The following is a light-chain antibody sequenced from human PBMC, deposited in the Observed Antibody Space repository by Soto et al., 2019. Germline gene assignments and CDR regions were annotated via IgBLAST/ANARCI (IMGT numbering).Light chain of an antibody. J-gene: IGKJ1*01. Sequence: DIQMTQSPSTLSASVGDRVTITCRASQSISSWLAWYQQKPGKAPKLLIYDASSLESGVPSRFSGSGSGTEFTLTISSLQPDDFATYYCQQYNTLIGTFGQGTKVEIK. CDR2: DAS. CDR3: QQYNTLIGT. CDR1: QSISSW. V-gene: IGKV1-5*01.